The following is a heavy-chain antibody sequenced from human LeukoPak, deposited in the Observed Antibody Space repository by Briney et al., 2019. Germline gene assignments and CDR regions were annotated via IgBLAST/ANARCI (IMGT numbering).Heavy chain of an antibody. D-gene: IGHD3-16*01. CDR3: ARGHDHGPIDM. J-gene: IGHJ3*02. Sequence: PGGSLRLSCEASGVTFGDYGMSWVRQARGKGLEWVSGINRNGGSTGYADSVKGRFTISRDNAKNSLYLQMNSLRAEDTALYYCARGHDHGPIDMWGQGTMVTVSS. V-gene: IGHV3-20*04. CDR1: GVTFGDYG. CDR2: INRNGGST.